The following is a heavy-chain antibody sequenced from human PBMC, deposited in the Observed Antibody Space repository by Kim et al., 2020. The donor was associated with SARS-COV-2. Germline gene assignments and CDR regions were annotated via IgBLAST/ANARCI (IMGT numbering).Heavy chain of an antibody. V-gene: IGHV1-69*01. J-gene: IGHJ4*02. CDR2: A. D-gene: IGHD6-13*01. CDR3: ARGIAAAGLDY. Sequence: AKYAQKFQGRVTITADESTGTAYMELSSLGSEDPAVYYCARGIAAAGLDYWGQGTLVTVSS.